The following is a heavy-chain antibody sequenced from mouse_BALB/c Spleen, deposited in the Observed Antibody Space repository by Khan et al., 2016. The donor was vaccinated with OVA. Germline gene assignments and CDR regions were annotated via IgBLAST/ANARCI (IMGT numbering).Heavy chain of an antibody. CDR1: GFNIKDTY. D-gene: IGHD2-10*01. J-gene: IGHJ3*02. CDR3: ITYSGFDQ. CDR2: IDPANGSA. V-gene: IGHV14-3*02. Sequence: VRLQQSGAELVKPGASVKLSCTASGFNIKDTYMHWVKERPEQGLEWIGRIDPANGSAKYDPKFKGKATITADISSNTAYLQFSSLTSEDTAVYYCITYSGFDQWGQGTLVTVSA.